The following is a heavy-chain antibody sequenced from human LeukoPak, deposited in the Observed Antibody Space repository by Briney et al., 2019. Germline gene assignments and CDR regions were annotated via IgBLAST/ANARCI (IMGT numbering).Heavy chain of an antibody. D-gene: IGHD6-13*01. CDR3: AKRIAAAGTFQH. CDR2: ISGSGGST. V-gene: IGHV3-23*01. J-gene: IGHJ1*01. CDR1: GFTFSSYA. Sequence: GGSLRLSCAASGFTFSSYAMSWVRQAPGKGLEWVSAISGSGGSTYYADPVKGRFTISRDNSKNTLYLQMNSLRAEDTAVYYCAKRIAAAGTFQHWGQGTLVTVSS.